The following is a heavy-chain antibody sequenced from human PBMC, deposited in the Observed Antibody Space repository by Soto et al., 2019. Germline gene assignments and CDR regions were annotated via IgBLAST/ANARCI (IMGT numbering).Heavy chain of an antibody. CDR1: GGSISSGGYS. CDR3: ARVARLSSSYDSSGYYFDY. J-gene: IGHJ4*02. D-gene: IGHD3-22*01. V-gene: IGHV4-30-2*01. CDR2: IYHSGST. Sequence: QLQLQESGSGLVKPSQTLSLTCAVSGGSISSGGYSWSWIRQPPGKGLEWIGYIYHSGSTYYNPSLKSRVTISVARSKNQFSLKLSSVTAADTAVYYCARVARLSSSYDSSGYYFDYWGQGTLVTVSS.